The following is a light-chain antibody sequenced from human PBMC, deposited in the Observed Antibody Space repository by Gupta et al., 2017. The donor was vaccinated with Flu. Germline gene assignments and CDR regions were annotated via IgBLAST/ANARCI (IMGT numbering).Light chain of an antibody. J-gene: IGKJ4*02. CDR3: QQGYSTPQT. Sequence: PSSLSASIVDRVTITCRASQSVSNFLNWYQQKPGKAPKLLIYAASTLQGGVPSRFSGSGSGTDFTLTINSLQPEDFATYYCQQGYSTPQTFGRGTTVEIK. CDR2: AAS. CDR1: QSVSNF. V-gene: IGKV1-39*01.